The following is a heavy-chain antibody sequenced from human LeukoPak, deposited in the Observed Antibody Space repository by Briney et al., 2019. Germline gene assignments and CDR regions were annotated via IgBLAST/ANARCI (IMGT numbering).Heavy chain of an antibody. CDR3: ARDRGGSYYLFDAFDI. J-gene: IGHJ3*02. CDR1: GFTFSSYA. CDR2: ISYDGSNK. D-gene: IGHD1-26*01. V-gene: IGHV3-30*04. Sequence: PGGSLRLSCAASGFTFSSYAMHWVRQAPGKGLEWVAVISYDGSNKYYADSVKGRFTISRDNSKNTLYLQMNSLRAEDTAVYYCARDRGGSYYLFDAFDIWGQGTMVTVSS.